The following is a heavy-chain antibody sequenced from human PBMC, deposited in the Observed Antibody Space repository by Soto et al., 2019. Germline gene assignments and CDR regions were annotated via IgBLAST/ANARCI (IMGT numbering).Heavy chain of an antibody. CDR2: IYYSGST. D-gene: IGHD5-12*01. CDR3: ARWLQFGSYYGMDV. J-gene: IGHJ6*02. CDR1: GGSLSSGGYY. V-gene: IGHV4-31*03. Sequence: QVQLQESGPGLVKPSQTLSLTCTVSGGSLSSGGYYWTWIRQHPGKRLEWIGYIYYSGSTSYNPSLKSRVTISVDTSKNQFSLKLSSVTAADTPVYYCARWLQFGSYYGMDVWGQGTTVTVSS.